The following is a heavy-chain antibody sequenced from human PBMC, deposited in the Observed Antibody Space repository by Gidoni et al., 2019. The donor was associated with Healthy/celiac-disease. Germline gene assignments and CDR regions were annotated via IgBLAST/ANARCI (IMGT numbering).Heavy chain of an antibody. CDR3: AKDGEDYGDYVGIGNSSPNWFDP. D-gene: IGHD4-17*01. CDR1: GFTFSSYA. CDR2: ISGSGGST. Sequence: GSLRLSCAASGFTFSSYAMSWVRQAPGKGLEWVSAISGSGGSTYYADSVKGRFTISRDNSKNTLYLQMNSLRAEDTAVYYCAKDGEDYGDYVGIGNSSPNWFDPWGQGTLVTVSS. V-gene: IGHV3-23*01. J-gene: IGHJ5*02.